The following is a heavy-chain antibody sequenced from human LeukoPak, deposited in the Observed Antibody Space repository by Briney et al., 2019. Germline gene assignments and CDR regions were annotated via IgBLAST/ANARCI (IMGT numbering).Heavy chain of an antibody. CDR2: ISQDGSEK. CDR1: GFTFSNFW. J-gene: IGHJ5*02. CDR3: ARVVTWFDP. V-gene: IGHV3-7*04. Sequence: PGGSLRLSCAPSGFTFSNFWMNWVRQAPGKGLEWVAHISQDGSEKSYVDSVEGRFTISRDNTKNSLYLQVNSLTVEDTAVYYCARVVTWFDPWGQGTLVTVSS.